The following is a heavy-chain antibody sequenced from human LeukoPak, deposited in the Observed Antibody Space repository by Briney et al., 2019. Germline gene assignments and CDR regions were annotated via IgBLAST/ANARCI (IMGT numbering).Heavy chain of an antibody. CDR2: INTDGSST. CDR1: GFTFSSYW. V-gene: IGHV3-74*01. CDR3: ATLTDTNWFDP. Sequence: GGSPRLSCAASGFTFSSYWMHWVRQAPGKELVWISRINTDGSSTSYADSVKGRFTISRDNAKNTLYLQMNSLRAEDTAVYYCATLTDTNWFDPWGQGTLVTVSS. J-gene: IGHJ5*02.